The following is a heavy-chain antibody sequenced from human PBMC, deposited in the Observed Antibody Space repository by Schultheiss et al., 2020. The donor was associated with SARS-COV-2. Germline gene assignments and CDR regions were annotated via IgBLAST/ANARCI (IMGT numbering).Heavy chain of an antibody. CDR3: VRDRSWWTPYNCFDL. J-gene: IGHJ5*02. D-gene: IGHD2-15*01. Sequence: GGSLRLSCTASGFTFSSYGMHWVRQAPGKGLEFVASIRSSGRDIYYADSMQGRFTVSGDNANNSLYLQMHSLRAEDTAVYYCVRDRSWWTPYNCFDLWGRGTLVTVSS. CDR1: GFTFSSYG. V-gene: IGHV3-21*01. CDR2: IRSSGRDI.